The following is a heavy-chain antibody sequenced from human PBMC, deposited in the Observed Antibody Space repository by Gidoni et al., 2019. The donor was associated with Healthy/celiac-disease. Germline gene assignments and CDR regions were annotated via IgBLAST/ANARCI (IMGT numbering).Heavy chain of an antibody. Sequence: QLQLQESGPGLGKPAETLSLTCTVPGGSSSSSSYYCGWSRQPPGKGLEWIGSIYYSGSTSYTPSLTSRVTISVDTSKLQFSLKLSSVTAADTAVYYCARLAGSGYDVTNWFDPWGQGTLVTVSS. CDR2: IYYSGST. V-gene: IGHV4-39*01. CDR3: ARLAGSGYDVTNWFDP. J-gene: IGHJ5*02. D-gene: IGHD5-12*01. CDR1: GGSSSSSSYY.